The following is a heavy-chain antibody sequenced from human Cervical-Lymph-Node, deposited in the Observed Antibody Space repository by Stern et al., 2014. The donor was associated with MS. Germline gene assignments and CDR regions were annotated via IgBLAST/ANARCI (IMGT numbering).Heavy chain of an antibody. CDR3: ARDVPPQDYYYYGMDV. Sequence: QVQLVQSGAEVMKPWSSVKVSCKASGGTFSSYAINWVRQAPGQGLEWMGGIIPICGAAHYAQKFQGRVTITADESTSTAYMELSSVRSEDTAVYYCARDVPPQDYYYYGMDVWGQGTTVTVSS. CDR1: GGTFSSYA. J-gene: IGHJ6*02. CDR2: IIPICGAA. V-gene: IGHV1-69*12.